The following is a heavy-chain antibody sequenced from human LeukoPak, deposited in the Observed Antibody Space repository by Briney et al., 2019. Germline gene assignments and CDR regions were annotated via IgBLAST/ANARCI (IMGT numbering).Heavy chain of an antibody. V-gene: IGHV3-21*01. D-gene: IGHD3-10*01. J-gene: IGHJ6*03. CDR3: ARDGGKDGSGKYYYYYYYMDV. CDR2: ISSSSSYI. Sequence: PGGSLRLSCAASGFTFSSYSMNWVRQAPGKGLEWVSSISSSSSYIYYADSVKGRFTISRDNAKNSLYLQMNSLRAEDTAVYYCARDGGKDGSGKYYYYYYYMDVWGKGTTVTVSS. CDR1: GFTFSSYS.